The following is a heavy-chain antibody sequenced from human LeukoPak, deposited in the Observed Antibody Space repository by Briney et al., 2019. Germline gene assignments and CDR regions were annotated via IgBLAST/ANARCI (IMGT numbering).Heavy chain of an antibody. CDR1: GFTFSTYG. V-gene: IGHV3-30*18. CDR2: ISFDGSDK. J-gene: IGHJ4*02. D-gene: IGHD1-26*01. CDR3: VKDLKSYEEV. Sequence: PGGSLRLSCETSGFTFSTYGMHWVRQTPGKGLEWVALISFDGSDKSYGTSVKGRFTISRDNSKNTVSLRINSLRVEDTGMYYCVKDLKSYEEVWGQGTLATVSS.